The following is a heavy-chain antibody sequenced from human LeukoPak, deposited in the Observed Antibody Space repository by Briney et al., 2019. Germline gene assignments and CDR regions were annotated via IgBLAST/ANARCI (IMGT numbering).Heavy chain of an antibody. Sequence: PSETLSLTCTVSGGSISSYYWSWIRQPPGKRLEWIGYIYYSGSTNYNPSLKSRVTISVDTSKNQFSLKLSSVTAADTAVYYCARLEMATGIKWGQGTLVTVSS. CDR3: ARLEMATGIK. D-gene: IGHD5-24*01. V-gene: IGHV4-59*08. CDR1: GGSISSYY. CDR2: IYYSGST. J-gene: IGHJ4*02.